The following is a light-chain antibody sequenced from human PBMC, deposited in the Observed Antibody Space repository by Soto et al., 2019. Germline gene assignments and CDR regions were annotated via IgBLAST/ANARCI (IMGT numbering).Light chain of an antibody. V-gene: IGKV3-20*01. J-gene: IGKJ4*01. Sequence: EIVLPQSPGTLSLSPGERATLSCRASQSVSSIYLAWYQQKPGQAPRLLIYGASSRPTGIPDRFSGSGSGTDFTLTISRLEPEDFAVYYCQQYGSSALTFGGGTKVEIK. CDR2: GAS. CDR3: QQYGSSALT. CDR1: QSVSSIY.